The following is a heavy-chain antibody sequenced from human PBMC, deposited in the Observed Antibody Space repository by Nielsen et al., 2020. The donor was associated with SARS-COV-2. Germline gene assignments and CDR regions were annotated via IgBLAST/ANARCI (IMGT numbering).Heavy chain of an antibody. CDR3: ARHLRGYIDY. V-gene: IGHV1-3*01. CDR2: INAGNGNT. J-gene: IGHJ4*02. Sequence: ASVQVSCKTSGATFPNFSITWVRQAPGQRLEWMGWINAGNGNTRYSQKFQGRVTITRDTSASTAYMELSSLRSEDTAVYYCARHLRGYIDYWGQGTLVTVSS. CDR1: GATFPNFS.